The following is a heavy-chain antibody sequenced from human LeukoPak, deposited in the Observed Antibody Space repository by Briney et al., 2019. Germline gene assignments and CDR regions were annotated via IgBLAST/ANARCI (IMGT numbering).Heavy chain of an antibody. CDR2: ISYDGSNQ. J-gene: IGHJ4*02. V-gene: IGHV3-30*18. CDR3: AKDWENYGGNWWFLGY. CDR1: GFTFSTYG. Sequence: PGGSLRLSCAASGFTFSTYGMHWVRQAPGKGLEWVAIISYDGSNQYYADSVKGRFTISRDNSKNTLFLQMNSLRAEDTAVYYCAKDWENYGGNWWFLGYWGQGTLVTVSS. D-gene: IGHD4-23*01.